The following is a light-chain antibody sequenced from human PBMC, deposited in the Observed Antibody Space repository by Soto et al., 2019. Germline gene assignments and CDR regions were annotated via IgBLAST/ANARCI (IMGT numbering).Light chain of an antibody. CDR3: AGWDESLSGV. CDR1: TSNIGTNY. Sequence: QSVLTQPPSVSGTPGQTVTISCSGDTSNIGTNYVYWFQHLPGTAPKLLIYQNDQRPSGVPERFSGSTSGTSASLAINGRRPEDEADYYCAGWDESLSGVFGGGTKLTVL. J-gene: IGLJ3*02. V-gene: IGLV1-47*01. CDR2: QND.